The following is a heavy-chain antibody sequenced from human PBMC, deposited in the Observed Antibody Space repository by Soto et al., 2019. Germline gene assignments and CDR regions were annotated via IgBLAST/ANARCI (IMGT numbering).Heavy chain of an antibody. CDR3: ARRTEYSNYEESDVFDY. V-gene: IGHV4-39*01. Sequence: SETLSLTCTVSGGSISSSSYYWGWIRQPPGKGLEWIGSIYYSGSTYYNPSLKSRVTISVDTSKNQFSLKLSSVTAADTAVYYCARRTEYSNYEESDVFDYWGQGTLVTVSS. CDR2: IYYSGST. CDR1: GGSISSSSYY. D-gene: IGHD4-4*01. J-gene: IGHJ4*02.